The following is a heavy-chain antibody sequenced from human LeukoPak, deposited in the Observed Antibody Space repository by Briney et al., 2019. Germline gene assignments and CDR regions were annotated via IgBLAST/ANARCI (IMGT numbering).Heavy chain of an antibody. CDR1: GGSMSNIYY. J-gene: IGHJ4*02. Sequence: SETLSLTCNVSGGSMSNIYYWGWIRQPPGKGLEWIGNIFYSGITYYNPPLRSRVTIAIDTSKSQFSLKLTSVTAADTAVYYCARCGYSSGWYPTRRSYFDYWGQGTLVTVSS. D-gene: IGHD6-19*01. CDR2: IFYSGIT. CDR3: ARCGYSSGWYPTRRSYFDY. V-gene: IGHV4-39*01.